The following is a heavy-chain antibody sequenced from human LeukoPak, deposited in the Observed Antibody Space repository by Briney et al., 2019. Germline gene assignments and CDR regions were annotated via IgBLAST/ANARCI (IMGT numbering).Heavy chain of an antibody. J-gene: IGHJ4*02. CDR3: AREIIGATVLFDY. D-gene: IGHD4-11*01. CDR1: GFTFSSYV. Sequence: PGGSLRLSCAASGFTFSSYVMHWVRQAPGKGLEWVAIISYDGSNEYYADSVKGRFTISRDNAKNSLYLEMDSLRAEDMAVYYCAREIIGATVLFDYWGQGTLVTVSS. CDR2: ISYDGSNE. V-gene: IGHV3-30*04.